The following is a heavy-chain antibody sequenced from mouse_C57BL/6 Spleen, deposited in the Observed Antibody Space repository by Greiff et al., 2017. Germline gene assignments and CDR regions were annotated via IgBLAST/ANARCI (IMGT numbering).Heavy chain of an antibody. CDR3: ARDYRSYGYFDV. Sequence: EVMLVESGGGLVKPGGSLKLSCAASGFTFSSYAMSWVRQTPEKRLEWVATISDGGSYTYYPANVQGRFTISRDNAKNNLYLQMSHLKSEDTAMYYCARDYRSYGYFDVWGTGTTGTVAS. J-gene: IGHJ1*03. D-gene: IGHD2-14*01. CDR1: GFTFSSYA. V-gene: IGHV5-4*01. CDR2: ISDGGSYT.